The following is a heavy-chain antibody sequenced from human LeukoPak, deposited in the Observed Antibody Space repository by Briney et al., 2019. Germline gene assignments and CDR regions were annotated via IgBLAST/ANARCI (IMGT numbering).Heavy chain of an antibody. V-gene: IGHV3-23*01. J-gene: IGHJ4*02. D-gene: IGHD2-15*01. CDR3: AKDLCSGGSCYAADY. Sequence: GGSLRLSCAASGFTFSSYAMSWVRQAPGKGLEWVSAISGSGGSTYYADSVKGRFTISRDNSKNTLYLQMNSLRAEDTAVYYCAKDLCSGGSCYAADYWGQGTLVTVSS. CDR2: ISGSGGST. CDR1: GFTFSSYA.